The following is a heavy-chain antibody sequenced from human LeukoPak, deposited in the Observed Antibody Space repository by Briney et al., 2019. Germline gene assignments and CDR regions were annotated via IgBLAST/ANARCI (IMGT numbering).Heavy chain of an antibody. CDR3: ARRMIGIRFDP. Sequence: SETLSLTCTVSGGTISSSSYYWGWIRQPPGKGLEWIASIYYSGSVHYNPSLKSRVTMSVDTSKNQFSLNLRSVTAADTAVYYCARRMIGIRFDPWGQGTLVTVSS. CDR1: GGTISSSSYY. CDR2: IYYSGSV. V-gene: IGHV4-39*01. J-gene: IGHJ5*02. D-gene: IGHD3-22*01.